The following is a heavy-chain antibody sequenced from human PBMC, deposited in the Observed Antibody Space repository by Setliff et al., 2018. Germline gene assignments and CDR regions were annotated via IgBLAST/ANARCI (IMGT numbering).Heavy chain of an antibody. CDR2: ISVYNGNT. CDR1: GYTFTSYG. CDR3: VREYSGGGLT. J-gene: IGHJ3*01. D-gene: IGHD1-26*01. V-gene: IGHV1-18*01. Sequence: GASVKVSRKASGYTFTSYGFSWVRQAPGQGLEWMGRISVYNGNTNYGQKYQGRVAMTTDTSTNTVYMELRSLRSDDTAVYFCVREYSGGGLTWGQGTMVTVSS.